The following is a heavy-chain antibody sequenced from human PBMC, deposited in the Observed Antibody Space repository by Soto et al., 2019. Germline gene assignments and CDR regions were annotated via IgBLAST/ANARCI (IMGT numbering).Heavy chain of an antibody. Sequence: QLQLQESGPGLVKPSETLSLTCTVSGGSISSSSYYWGWIRQPPGKGLEWIGSIYYSGSTYYNPSLKSRVTISVDTSKNQFSLKLSSVTAADTAVYYCARHHKPGFRDDAFDIWGQGTMVTVSS. J-gene: IGHJ3*02. D-gene: IGHD3-3*01. CDR2: IYYSGST. CDR3: ARHHKPGFRDDAFDI. CDR1: GGSISSSSYY. V-gene: IGHV4-39*01.